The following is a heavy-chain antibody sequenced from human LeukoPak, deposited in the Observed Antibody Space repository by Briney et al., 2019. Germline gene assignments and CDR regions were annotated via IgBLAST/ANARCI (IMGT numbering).Heavy chain of an antibody. J-gene: IGHJ5*02. D-gene: IGHD6-19*01. Sequence: ASVKVSCKASGYTFTSYGISWVRQAPGQGLEWMGWISAYNGNTNYAQKLQGRVTMTRDTSTSTVYMELSSLRSEDTAVYYCARARLGQWLRYEENWFDPWGQGTLVTVSS. V-gene: IGHV1-18*01. CDR2: ISAYNGNT. CDR3: ARARLGQWLRYEENWFDP. CDR1: GYTFTSYG.